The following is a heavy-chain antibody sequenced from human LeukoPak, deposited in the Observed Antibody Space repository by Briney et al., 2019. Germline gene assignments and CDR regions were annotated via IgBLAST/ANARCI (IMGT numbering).Heavy chain of an antibody. CDR3: AKDSVVVTAIRVGYYFDY. CDR1: GFTFSSYA. V-gene: IGHV3-23*01. Sequence: GGSLRLSCAASGFTFSSYAMSWVRQAPGKGLEWVSAISGSGGSTCYADSVKGRFTISRDNSKNTLYLQMNSLRAEDTAVYYCAKDSVVVTAIRVGYYFDYWGQGALVTVSS. D-gene: IGHD2-21*02. J-gene: IGHJ4*02. CDR2: ISGSGGST.